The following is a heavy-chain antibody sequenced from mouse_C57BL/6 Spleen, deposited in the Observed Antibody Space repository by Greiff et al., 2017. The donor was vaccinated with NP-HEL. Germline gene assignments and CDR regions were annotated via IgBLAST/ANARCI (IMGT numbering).Heavy chain of an antibody. J-gene: IGHJ2*01. V-gene: IGHV1-85*01. D-gene: IGHD4-1*01. CDR1: GYTFTSYD. Sequence: VQLQQSGPELVKPGASVKLSCKASGYTFTSYDINWVKQRPGQGLEWIGWIYPRDGSTKYNEKFKGKATLTVDTSSSTSYMELHSLTSEDSAVYFCARGANWDKGYYFDYWGQGTTLTVSS. CDR2: IYPRDGST. CDR3: ARGANWDKGYYFDY.